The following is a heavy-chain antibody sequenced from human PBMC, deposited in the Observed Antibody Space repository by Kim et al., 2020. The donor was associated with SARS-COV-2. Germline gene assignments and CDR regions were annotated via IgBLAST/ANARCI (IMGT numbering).Heavy chain of an antibody. CDR2: ISSGSSTK. V-gene: IGHV3-48*01. CDR3: ARESGDNGIDH. D-gene: IGHD1-26*01. J-gene: IGHJ4*02. Sequence: GGSLRLSCAASGFTFSSYNMNWVRQAPGKGLEWVSYISSGSSTKYYADSVKGRSTISRDNAKNSLFLQMKSLRAEDTAVYYCARESGDNGIDHWGQGTLVTVSS. CDR1: GFTFSSYN.